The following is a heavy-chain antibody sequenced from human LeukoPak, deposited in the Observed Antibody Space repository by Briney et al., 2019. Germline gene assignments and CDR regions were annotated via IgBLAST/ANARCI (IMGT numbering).Heavy chain of an antibody. Sequence: SETLSLTCTVSDGSISTSSYYWGWIRQPPGKGLEWIGSVFYSGSTCYKPSLKSRVSISVDTSKNQFSLKLSSVTAADTAVYYCARRSLVRTVGYYYGMDVWGQGTTVTVSS. CDR2: VFYSGST. CDR3: ARRSLVRTVGYYYGMDV. D-gene: IGHD1-26*01. J-gene: IGHJ6*02. CDR1: DGSISTSSYY. V-gene: IGHV4-39*01.